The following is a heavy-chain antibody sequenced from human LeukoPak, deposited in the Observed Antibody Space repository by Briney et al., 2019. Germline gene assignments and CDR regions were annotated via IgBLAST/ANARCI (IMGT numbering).Heavy chain of an antibody. Sequence: GGSLRLSCAASGFTFNNYWMHWVRQAPGKGLVWVSGINSDGSSATYADSVKGRFTISRDNAKNTLYLEMNSLRAEDMAVYYCAIGVVITTASDNWGQGTLVTVSS. CDR1: GFTFNNYW. CDR2: INSDGSSA. J-gene: IGHJ4*02. V-gene: IGHV3-74*01. D-gene: IGHD3-22*01. CDR3: AIGVVITTASDN.